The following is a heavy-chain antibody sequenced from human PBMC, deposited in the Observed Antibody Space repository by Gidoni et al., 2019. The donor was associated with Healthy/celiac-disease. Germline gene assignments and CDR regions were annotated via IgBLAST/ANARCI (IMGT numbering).Heavy chain of an antibody. V-gene: IGHV3-66*02. CDR2: IYNDGST. CDR3: AASKGGRY. CDR1: GFTVSSNY. J-gene: IGHJ4*02. D-gene: IGHD3-16*01. Sequence: EVRVVESGGGLVQPGGPLSLSCAASGFTVSSNYMSWVRQAPGKGLEWVSVIYNDGSTYYADSVKGRFTISRDNSKNTLHLQMNSLRTEDTAVYYCAASKGGRYWGQGTLVTVSS.